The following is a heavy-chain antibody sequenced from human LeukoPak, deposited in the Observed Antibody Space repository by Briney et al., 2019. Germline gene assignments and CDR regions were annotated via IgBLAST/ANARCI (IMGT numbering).Heavy chain of an antibody. CDR1: GFTFSSYV. CDR3: AKGADYDFWSGYWANYYYGMDV. Sequence: GGSLRLSCAASGFTFSSYVMHWVRQAPGKGLEWVAVISYDGSNKYYADSVKGRFTISRDNSKNTLYLQMNSLRAEDTAVYYCAKGADYDFWSGYWANYYYGMDVWGQGTTVTVSS. V-gene: IGHV3-30*18. J-gene: IGHJ6*02. CDR2: ISYDGSNK. D-gene: IGHD3-3*01.